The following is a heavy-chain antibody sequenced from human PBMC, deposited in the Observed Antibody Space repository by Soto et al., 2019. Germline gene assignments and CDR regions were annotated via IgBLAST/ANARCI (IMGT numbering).Heavy chain of an antibody. D-gene: IGHD3-22*01. CDR2: ISYDGSNK. Sequence: GGSLRLSCAASGFTFSSYGMHWVRQAPGKGLEWVAVISYDGSNKYYADSMKGRFTISRDNSKNTLYLQMNSLRAEDTAVYYCAKPYYYDSSGYYGSFDIWGQGTMVTVSS. V-gene: IGHV3-30*18. CDR1: GFTFSSYG. CDR3: AKPYYYDSSGYYGSFDI. J-gene: IGHJ3*02.